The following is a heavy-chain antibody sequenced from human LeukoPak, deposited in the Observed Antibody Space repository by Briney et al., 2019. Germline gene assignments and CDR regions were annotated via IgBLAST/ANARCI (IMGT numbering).Heavy chain of an antibody. Sequence: GASVKVSCKASGYTFTSYAMHWVRQAPGQRLEWMGWINAGNGNTKYSQKLQGRVTMTTDTSTSTAYMELRSLRSDDTAVYYCARGWKYSSTWYGDYWGQGTLVTVSS. D-gene: IGHD6-13*01. CDR3: ARGWKYSSTWYGDY. CDR2: INAGNGNT. CDR1: GYTFTSYA. V-gene: IGHV1-3*01. J-gene: IGHJ4*02.